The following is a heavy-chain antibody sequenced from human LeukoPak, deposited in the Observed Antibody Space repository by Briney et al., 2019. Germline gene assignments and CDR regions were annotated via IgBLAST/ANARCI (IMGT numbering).Heavy chain of an antibody. J-gene: IGHJ5*02. V-gene: IGHV3-21*01. CDR3: AKDLDYANWFDP. CDR2: HSSSGGYT. Sequence: GGSLRLSCVVSGFTFRTYSSNWVRQAPGKGLEWVSSHSSSGGYTNYADSVKGRITISRDNAKNSLFLQMNSLRVEDTAVYYCAKDLDYANWFDPWGQGTLVTVSS. CDR1: GFTFRTYS. D-gene: IGHD4-17*01.